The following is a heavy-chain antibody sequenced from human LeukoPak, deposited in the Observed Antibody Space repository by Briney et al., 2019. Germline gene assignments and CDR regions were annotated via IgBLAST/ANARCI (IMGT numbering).Heavy chain of an antibody. Sequence: SETLPLTCTVSGGSISSYYWSWIRQPAGKGLEWIGRIYTSGSTNYNPSLKSRVTMSVDTSKNQFSLKLSSVTAADTAVYYCARQYYYGSGSHNWFDPWGQGTLVTVSS. D-gene: IGHD3-10*01. CDR2: IYTSGST. J-gene: IGHJ5*02. CDR1: GGSISSYY. V-gene: IGHV4-4*07. CDR3: ARQYYYGSGSHNWFDP.